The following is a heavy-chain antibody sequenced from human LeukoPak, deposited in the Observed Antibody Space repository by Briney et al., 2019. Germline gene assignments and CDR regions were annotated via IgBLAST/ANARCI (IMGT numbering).Heavy chain of an antibody. Sequence: PGGSLRLSCTASGFTFSSTGMHWVRQAPGKGLEWVSYIRYDGNNKYYGDSVKGRLTVSRDNAKNSLYLQMNSLRAEDTAVYYCARGRGIDYWGQGALVTVSS. CDR1: GFTFSSTG. CDR3: ARGRGIDY. D-gene: IGHD3-10*01. CDR2: IRYDGNNK. J-gene: IGHJ4*02. V-gene: IGHV3-30*02.